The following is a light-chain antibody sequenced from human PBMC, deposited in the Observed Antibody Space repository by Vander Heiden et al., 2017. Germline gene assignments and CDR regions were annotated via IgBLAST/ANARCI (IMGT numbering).Light chain of an antibody. V-gene: IGKV3-20*01. Sequence: EIVLTQSPGTLSLSPGERATLSCRASQSVSSSYLAWYQQTPGQAPRLLTYGASSRATGIPDRFSGSGSGTDFTLTISRLEPEDFAVYYCQQYGSSPRFTFGPGTKVDIK. CDR2: GAS. CDR1: QSVSSSY. J-gene: IGKJ3*01. CDR3: QQYGSSPRFT.